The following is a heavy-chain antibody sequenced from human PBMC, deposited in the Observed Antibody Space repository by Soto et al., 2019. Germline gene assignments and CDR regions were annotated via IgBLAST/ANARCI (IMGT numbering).Heavy chain of an antibody. CDR2: IFYSGTT. CDR1: GDSISSADYY. V-gene: IGHV4-30-4*01. D-gene: IGHD1-1*01. Sequence: LSLTYTVSGDSISSADYYWSWIRQTPGKGLEWIGHIFYSGTTYYNPSLKSRLTISVDTSKNHFSLRLTSVTAADTAVYYCARDLWVEPELYYYGMDVWGQGTTVTVSS. CDR3: ARDLWVEPELYYYGMDV. J-gene: IGHJ6*02.